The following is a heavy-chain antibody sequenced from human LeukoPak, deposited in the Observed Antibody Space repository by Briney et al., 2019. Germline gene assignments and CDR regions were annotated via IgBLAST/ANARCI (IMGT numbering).Heavy chain of an antibody. J-gene: IGHJ4*02. CDR1: GFTFSSYW. CDR2: INGDGSRT. V-gene: IGHV3-74*01. CDR3: SRVGTGGGCYHFDS. Sequence: PGGSLRLSCEASGFTFSSYWRHWVPQAPGKGLVWVSRINGDGSRTSYADSVKGRFTIARDNAKNTVYLQMNGLRAEDTDVYYFSRVGTGGGCYHFDSWGQGTLVTVSS. D-gene: IGHD2-8*02.